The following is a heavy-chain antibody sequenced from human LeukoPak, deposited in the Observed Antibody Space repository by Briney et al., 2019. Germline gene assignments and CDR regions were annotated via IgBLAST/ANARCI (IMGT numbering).Heavy chain of an antibody. Sequence: GGSLRLSCAASGFFFNNFGLIWVRQAPGKGLEWVSAISNDGGGTTYADFVKGRFTISRDNSKNTLFLQMNSLRAEDTALYYCAKGGSGYFLDLWGQGTLVTVSS. CDR2: ISNDGGGT. V-gene: IGHV3-23*01. CDR1: GFFFNNFG. J-gene: IGHJ5*02. D-gene: IGHD2/OR15-2a*01. CDR3: AKGGSGYFLDL.